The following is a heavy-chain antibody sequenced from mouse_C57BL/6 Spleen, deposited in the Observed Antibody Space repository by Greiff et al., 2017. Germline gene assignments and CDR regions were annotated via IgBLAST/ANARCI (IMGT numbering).Heavy chain of an antibody. Sequence: EVQRVESGGGLVKPGGSLKLSCAASGFTFSDYGMHWVRQAPEKGLEWVAYISSGSSTIYYADTLKGRFTISRDNAKNTLFLQMTSLRSEDTAMYYCARGDYGRSWFAYWGQGTLVTVSA. CDR1: GFTFSDYG. V-gene: IGHV5-17*01. CDR2: ISSGSSTI. D-gene: IGHD1-2*01. CDR3: ARGDYGRSWFAY. J-gene: IGHJ3*01.